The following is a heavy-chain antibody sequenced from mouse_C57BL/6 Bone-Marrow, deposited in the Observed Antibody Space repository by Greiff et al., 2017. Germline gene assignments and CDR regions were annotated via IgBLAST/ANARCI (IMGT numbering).Heavy chain of an antibody. Sequence: VQLQQPGAELVKPGASVKLSCKASGYTFTSYWMHWVKQRPGQGLEWIGLIHPNSGSTNYNEKFKSKATLTVDKSSSTAYMQLSSLTSEDSAVYYCARSSYYINDVGYWGQGTTLTVSS. J-gene: IGHJ2*01. D-gene: IGHD2-5*01. V-gene: IGHV1-64*01. CDR1: GYTFTSYW. CDR3: ARSSYYINDVGY. CDR2: IHPNSGST.